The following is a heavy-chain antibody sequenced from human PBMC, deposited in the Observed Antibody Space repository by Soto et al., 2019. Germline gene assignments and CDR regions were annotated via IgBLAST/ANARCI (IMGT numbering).Heavy chain of an antibody. CDR1: GGSFSGYY. J-gene: IGHJ6*03. V-gene: IGHV4-34*01. Sequence: SETLSLTCAVYGGSFSGYYWSWIRQPPGKGLEWIGEINHSGSTNYNPSLKSRVTISVDTSKNQFSLKLGSVTAADTAVYYCARAARVRGDYYYYMDVWGKGTTVTVSS. D-gene: IGHD3-10*01. CDR2: INHSGST. CDR3: ARAARVRGDYYYYMDV.